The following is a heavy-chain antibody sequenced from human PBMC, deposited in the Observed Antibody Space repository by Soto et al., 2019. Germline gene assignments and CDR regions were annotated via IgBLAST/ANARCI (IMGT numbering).Heavy chain of an antibody. V-gene: IGHV4-39*01. CDR1: GGSVGNNFNY. CDR2: VFFSGST. Sequence: SETLSLTCTVSGGSVGNNFNYWAWVRQSPEKGLEWIGSVFFSGSTYYNPSLKSRVTISIDTSKNQFSLRLKSVTAADTAVYYCARTWVQLWSYYFDSWGQGTLVTVSS. D-gene: IGHD1-1*01. CDR3: ARTWVQLWSYYFDS. J-gene: IGHJ4*02.